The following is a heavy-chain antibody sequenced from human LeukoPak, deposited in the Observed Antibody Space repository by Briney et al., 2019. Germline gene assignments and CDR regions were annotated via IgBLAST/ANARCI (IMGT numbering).Heavy chain of an antibody. CDR2: IYYSGST. V-gene: IGHV4-39*01. Sequence: SSETLSLTCTVSGVSISSSSYFWDWIRQPPGKGLEWIGCIYYSGSTYYNPSLKSRVTISVDTSKNQFSLRLSSVTATDTAVYYCARLGVVSGFDYWGQGTLVTVSS. D-gene: IGHD3-3*01. CDR1: GVSISSSSYF. CDR3: ARLGVVSGFDY. J-gene: IGHJ4*02.